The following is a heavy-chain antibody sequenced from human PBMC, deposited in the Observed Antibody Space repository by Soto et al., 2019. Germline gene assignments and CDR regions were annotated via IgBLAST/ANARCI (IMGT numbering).Heavy chain of an antibody. CDR3: AKDRPHSPHLCGGDCYLDY. Sequence: PGGSLRLSCAASGFTFSSYGMHWVRQAPGKGLEWVAVISYDGSNKYYADSVKGRFTISRDNSENTLYLQMNSLRAEDTAVYYCAKDRPHSPHLCGGDCYLDYWGQGTLVTVSS. D-gene: IGHD2-21*02. CDR1: GFTFSSYG. V-gene: IGHV3-30*18. J-gene: IGHJ4*02. CDR2: ISYDGSNK.